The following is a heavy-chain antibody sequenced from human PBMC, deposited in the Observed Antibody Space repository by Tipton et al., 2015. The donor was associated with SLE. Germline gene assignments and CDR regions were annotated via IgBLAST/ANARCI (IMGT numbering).Heavy chain of an antibody. CDR1: GGSISSGSYY. CDR2: IYTSGST. V-gene: IGHV4-61*09. Sequence: TLSLTCTVTGGSISSGSYYWSLIRQPAGKGLEWIGYIYTSGSTNYNPSLKSRVTISVDTSKNQFSLKLSSVTAADTAVYYCARSGSYWFDPWGQGTLVTVSS. J-gene: IGHJ5*02. D-gene: IGHD6-6*01. CDR3: ARSGSYWFDP.